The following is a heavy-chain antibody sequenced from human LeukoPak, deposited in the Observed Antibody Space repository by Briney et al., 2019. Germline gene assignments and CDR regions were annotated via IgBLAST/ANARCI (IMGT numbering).Heavy chain of an antibody. V-gene: IGHV2-5*01. D-gene: IGHD3-3*01. CDR1: GFSLSTSGVG. Sequence: SGPTLVKPTQTLTLTCTFSGFSLSTSGVGVGWIRQPPGKALGWLALIYWNDDKRYSPSLKSRLTITKDTSKNQVVLTMTNMDPVDTATYYCAHYDDFWSGYSNWGQGTLVTVSS. J-gene: IGHJ4*02. CDR2: IYWNDDK. CDR3: AHYDDFWSGYSN.